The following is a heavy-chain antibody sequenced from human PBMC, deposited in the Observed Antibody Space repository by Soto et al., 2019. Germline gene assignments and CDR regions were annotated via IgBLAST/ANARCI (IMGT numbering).Heavy chain of an antibody. CDR3: AREGDAAASLDV. CDR2: IYYSGST. J-gene: IGHJ6*02. Sequence: PSETLSLTCTVSGGSISSGDYYWSWIRQPPGKGLEWIGYIYYSGSTYYNPSLKSRVTISVDTSKNQFSLKLSSVTAADTAVYYCAREGDAAASLDVWGQGTTVPVSS. CDR1: GGSISSGDYY. D-gene: IGHD6-13*01. V-gene: IGHV4-30-4*01.